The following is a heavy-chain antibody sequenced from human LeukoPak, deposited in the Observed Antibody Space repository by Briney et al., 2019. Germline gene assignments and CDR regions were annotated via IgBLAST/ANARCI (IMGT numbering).Heavy chain of an antibody. CDR2: ICHSGST. D-gene: IGHD6-19*01. CDR1: GGSISSGGYS. Sequence: SETLSLTCAVSGGSISSGGYSWSWIRQPPGKGLEWIGYICHSGSTYYNPSLKSRVTISVDRSKNQFSLKLSSVTAADTAVYYCARGRGSGWYAFDYWGQGTLVTVSS. V-gene: IGHV4-30-2*01. J-gene: IGHJ4*02. CDR3: ARGRGSGWYAFDY.